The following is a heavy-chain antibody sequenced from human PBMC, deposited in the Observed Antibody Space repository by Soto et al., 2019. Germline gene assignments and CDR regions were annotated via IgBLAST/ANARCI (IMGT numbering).Heavy chain of an antibody. D-gene: IGHD4-4*01. CDR2: IIPIFGTA. V-gene: IGHV1-69*13. CDR1: GGTFSSYA. J-gene: IGHJ4*02. Sequence: ASVKVSCKASGGTFSSYAISWVRQAPGQGLEWMGGIIPIFGTANYAQKFQGRVTITADESTSTAYMELSSLRSEDTAVYYCARCRDGYSYYFDYWGQGTLVTVSS. CDR3: ARCRDGYSYYFDY.